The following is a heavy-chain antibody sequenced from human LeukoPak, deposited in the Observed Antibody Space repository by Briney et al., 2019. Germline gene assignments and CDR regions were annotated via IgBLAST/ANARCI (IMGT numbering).Heavy chain of an antibody. CDR2: ISNGDNTI. D-gene: IGHD3-22*01. V-gene: IGHV3-11*04. Sequence: GGSLRLSCATSGFTFSAYTMSWIRQAPGKGLEWLSYISNGDNTIYHADSVKGRFTISRDNAKNSLYLQMNSLRAEDTAVYYCAKEGDYYNSIVPNYWGQGTLVTVSS. CDR3: AKEGDYYNSIVPNY. J-gene: IGHJ4*02. CDR1: GFTFSAYT.